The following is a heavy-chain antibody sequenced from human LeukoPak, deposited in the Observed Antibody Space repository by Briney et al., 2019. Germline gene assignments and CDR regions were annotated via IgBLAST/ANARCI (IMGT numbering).Heavy chain of an antibody. V-gene: IGHV1-2*06. CDR3: AREKWFGESHDAFDI. D-gene: IGHD3-10*01. CDR2: INPNSGGT. CDR1: GYTFTGYY. J-gene: IGHJ3*02. Sequence: ASAKVSCKASGYTFTGYYMHWVRQAPGQGLEWMGRINPNSGGTNYAQKFQGRVTMTRDTSISTAYMELSRLRSDDTAVYYCAREKWFGESHDAFDIWGQGTMVTVSS.